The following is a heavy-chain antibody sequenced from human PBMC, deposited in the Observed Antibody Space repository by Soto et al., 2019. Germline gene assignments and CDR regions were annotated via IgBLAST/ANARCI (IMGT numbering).Heavy chain of an antibody. CDR1: GGSINDDY. V-gene: IGHV4-59*01. Sequence: SETLSLTCTVSGGSINDDYWTWIRQPPGKGLEWIGYVYYTGSTNYNPSLKSRVTISLDTSKNQFSLKLNSVTAADTAVYYCATGRWFDPWGQGTLVTVSS. CDR2: VYYTGST. J-gene: IGHJ5*02. CDR3: ATGRWFDP.